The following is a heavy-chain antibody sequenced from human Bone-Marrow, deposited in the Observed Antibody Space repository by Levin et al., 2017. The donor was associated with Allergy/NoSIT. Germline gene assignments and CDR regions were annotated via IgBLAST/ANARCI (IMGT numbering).Heavy chain of an antibody. V-gene: IGHV3-30*03. J-gene: IGHJ4*02. CDR2: ILYDGSNK. CDR1: GFTFSTYG. D-gene: IGHD3-10*01. CDR3: ARSQLFDY. Sequence: PGGSLRLSCAASGFTFSTYGMHWVRQAPGKGLEWVAVILYDGSNKYYADSVKGRFTISRDNSKNTLYLQMNNLRAEDTAVYYCARSQLFDYWGQGTLVTVSS.